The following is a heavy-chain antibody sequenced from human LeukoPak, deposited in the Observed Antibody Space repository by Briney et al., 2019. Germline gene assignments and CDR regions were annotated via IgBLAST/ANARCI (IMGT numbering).Heavy chain of an antibody. D-gene: IGHD4-17*01. CDR3: AKDVWMSTVTTGYDC. CDR2: ISGGGGSS. CDR1: GFTFSSYA. J-gene: IGHJ4*02. V-gene: IGHV3-23*01. Sequence: PGGSLRLSCAASGFTFSSYAMSWVRQAPGKGLEWVSAISGGGGSSYYADSVKGRFTISRDNSKNTLYLQMNSLRAEDTAVYYCAKDVWMSTVTTGYDCWGRGTLVTVSS.